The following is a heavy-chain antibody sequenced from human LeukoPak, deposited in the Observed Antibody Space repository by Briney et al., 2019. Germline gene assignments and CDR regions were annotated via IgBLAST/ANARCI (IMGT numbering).Heavy chain of an antibody. CDR3: ARGLNTGYSSGWSPRRYYYYGMDV. Sequence: SSVTVSCKGSGYTFTSYDSNWVRQATGQGVEWVGWMNPNSCNTGNAQKFQGRVNMTRSTYISTAYMDLSSLRSEDTAVYYCARGLNTGYSSGWSPRRYYYYGMDVWGQGTTVTVSS. J-gene: IGHJ6*02. D-gene: IGHD6-19*01. V-gene: IGHV1-8*02. CDR2: MNPNSCNT. CDR1: GYTFTSYD.